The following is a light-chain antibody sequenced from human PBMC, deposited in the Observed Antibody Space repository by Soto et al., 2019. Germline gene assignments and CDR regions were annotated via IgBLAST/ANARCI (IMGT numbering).Light chain of an antibody. Sequence: QPVLTQPPSVSGAPGQRVTISCTGSSSNIGAGHDVHWYQQLPGTAPKLLIYGNSNRPSGVPDRFSGSKSGTSASLAITGLQAEDEADYYCQSYDSSLSGYVFGTGTKLTVL. CDR2: GNS. V-gene: IGLV1-40*01. CDR1: SSNIGAGHD. J-gene: IGLJ1*01. CDR3: QSYDSSLSGYV.